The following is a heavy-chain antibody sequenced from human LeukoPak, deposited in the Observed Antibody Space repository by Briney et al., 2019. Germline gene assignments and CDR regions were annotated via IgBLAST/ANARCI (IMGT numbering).Heavy chain of an antibody. Sequence: PGGSLRLSCAASGFTFSSYAMSWVRQAPGKGLEWVSYISSSSSTIYYADSVKGRFTISRDNAKNSLYLQMNSLRAEDTAVYYCARDTGDYDSTVSMDVWGQGTTVTVSS. V-gene: IGHV3-48*04. CDR2: ISSSSSTI. D-gene: IGHD3-22*01. CDR1: GFTFSSYA. J-gene: IGHJ6*02. CDR3: ARDTGDYDSTVSMDV.